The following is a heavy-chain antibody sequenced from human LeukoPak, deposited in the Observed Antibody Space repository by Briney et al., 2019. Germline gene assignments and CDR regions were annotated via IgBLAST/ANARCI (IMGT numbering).Heavy chain of an antibody. CDR1: GFTFSSYS. CDR2: ISSSSSYI. V-gene: IGHV3-21*04. J-gene: IGHJ3*02. CDR3: AGRAGRTIFGVVGAFDI. Sequence: PGGSLRLSCAASGFTFSSYSVNWVRQAPGKGLEWVSSISSSSSYIYYADSVKGRFTISRDNAKNSLYLQMNSLRAEDTALYYCAGRAGRTIFGVVGAFDIWGQGTMVTVSS. D-gene: IGHD3-3*01.